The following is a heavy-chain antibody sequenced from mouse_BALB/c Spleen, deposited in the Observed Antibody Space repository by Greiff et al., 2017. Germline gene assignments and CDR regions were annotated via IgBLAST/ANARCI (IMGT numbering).Heavy chain of an antibody. CDR1: GFTFSSFG. J-gene: IGHJ3*01. D-gene: IGHD2-4*01. Sequence: EVMLVESGGGLVQPGGSRKLSCAASGFTFSSFGMHWVRQAPEKGLEWVAYISSGSSTIYYADTVKGRFTISRDNPKNTLFLQMTSLRSEDTAMYYCARPYDYDPWFACWGQGTLVTVSA. CDR2: ISSGSSTI. CDR3: ARPYDYDPWFAC. V-gene: IGHV5-17*02.